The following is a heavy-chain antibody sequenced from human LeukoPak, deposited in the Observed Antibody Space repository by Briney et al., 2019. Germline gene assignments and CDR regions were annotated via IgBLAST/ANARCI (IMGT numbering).Heavy chain of an antibody. CDR1: GFTFGSYA. CDR3: ARTTVTTSRYFDY. J-gene: IGHJ4*02. D-gene: IGHD4-17*01. V-gene: IGHV4-59*01. CDR2: IYYSGST. Sequence: KSGGSLRLSCAASGFTFGSYAMSWIRQPPGKGLEWIGYIYYSGSTNYNPSLKSRVTISVDTSKNQFSLKLSSVTAADTAVYYCARTTVTTSRYFDYWGQGTLVTVSS.